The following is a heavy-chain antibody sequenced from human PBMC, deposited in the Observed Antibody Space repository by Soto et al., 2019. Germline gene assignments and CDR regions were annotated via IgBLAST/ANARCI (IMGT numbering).Heavy chain of an antibody. Sequence: QVQLMQSGAAVKKPGSSVKVSCKASGGTFSTSAISWVRQAPGEGLEWVGGIMPIFATPDYAQKFQGRVTISADESTATAYLELTSLTTDDTAVYYCARDKDRQQLGGNYYYILDVWGQGTATTVSS. D-gene: IGHD3-3*02. CDR3: ARDKDRQQLGGNYYYILDV. CDR1: GGTFSTSA. J-gene: IGHJ6*02. CDR2: IMPIFATP. V-gene: IGHV1-69*12.